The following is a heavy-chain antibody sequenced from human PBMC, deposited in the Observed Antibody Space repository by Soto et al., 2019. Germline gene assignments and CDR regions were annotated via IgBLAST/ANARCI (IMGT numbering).Heavy chain of an antibody. CDR3: ARGWYYGSGSPFDP. Sequence: QVQLVQSGAEVKKPGASVKVSCKASGYTFTSYDINWVRQATVQGLEWMGWINPNRGNTGYAQKFQGRVTMTRNTSISTAYMELSSLRSEDTAVYYCARGWYYGSGSPFDPWGQGTLVTVSS. D-gene: IGHD3-10*01. V-gene: IGHV1-8*01. CDR2: INPNRGNT. J-gene: IGHJ5*02. CDR1: GYTFTSYD.